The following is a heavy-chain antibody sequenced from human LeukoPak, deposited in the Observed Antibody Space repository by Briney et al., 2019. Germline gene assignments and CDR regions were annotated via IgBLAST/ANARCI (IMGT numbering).Heavy chain of an antibody. V-gene: IGHV3-23*01. CDR2: ISGSGGST. CDR3: AKAPTGYSSGWGGYYFDY. Sequence: PGGSLTLSCAASGFTFSSYAMSWLPQAPGKGLVCVSAISGSGGSTYYAASVTGRFTISRDNSKNTMYLQMNSLSAEDTAVYYCAKAPTGYSSGWGGYYFDYWGQGTLVTVSS. D-gene: IGHD6-19*01. CDR1: GFTFSSYA. J-gene: IGHJ4*02.